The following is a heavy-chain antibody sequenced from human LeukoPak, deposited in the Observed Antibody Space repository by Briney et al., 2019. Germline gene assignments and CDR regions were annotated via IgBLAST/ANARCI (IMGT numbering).Heavy chain of an antibody. D-gene: IGHD3-3*01. CDR1: GYTFTSYG. J-gene: IGHJ6*02. V-gene: IGHV1-18*01. Sequence: ASVKVSCKASGYTFTSYGISWVRQAPGQGLEWMGWISAYNGNTNYAQKLQGRVTMTTDTSTSTAYMELRSLRSDDTAVYYCASGDYDFWSGLGPLMDVWGQGTTVTVPS. CDR3: ASGDYDFWSGLGPLMDV. CDR2: ISAYNGNT.